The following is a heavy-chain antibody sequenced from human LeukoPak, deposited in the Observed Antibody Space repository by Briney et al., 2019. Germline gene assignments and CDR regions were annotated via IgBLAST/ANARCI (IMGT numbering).Heavy chain of an antibody. CDR3: ARDALGGEYFDY. V-gene: IGHV4-59*01. CDR2: IYYSGST. CDR1: GGSISSYY. Sequence: SETLSLTCTVSGGSISSYYWSWIRQPPEKGLEWIGYIYYSGSTNYNPSLKSRVTISVDTSKNQFSLKLSSVTAADTAVYYCARDALGGEYFDYWGQGTLVTVSS. D-gene: IGHD2-21*01. J-gene: IGHJ4*02.